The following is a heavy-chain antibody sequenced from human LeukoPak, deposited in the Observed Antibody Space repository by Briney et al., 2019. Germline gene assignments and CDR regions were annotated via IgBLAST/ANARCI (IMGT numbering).Heavy chain of an antibody. V-gene: IGHV3-48*01. CDR1: GFTFNNYN. Sequence: GGSLRLSCAASGFTFNNYNMNWVRQAPGKGLEWLSDISPRSSATYYADSVKGRFTISRDNAKNSLYLQMNSLRAEDTAVYYCVARFDYWGQGIRVTVSS. J-gene: IGHJ4*02. CDR2: ISPRSSAT. CDR3: VARFDY.